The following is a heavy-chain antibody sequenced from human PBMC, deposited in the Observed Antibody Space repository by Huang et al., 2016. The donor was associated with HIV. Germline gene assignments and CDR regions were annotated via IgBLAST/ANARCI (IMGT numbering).Heavy chain of an antibody. J-gene: IGHJ4*02. CDR2: INHSGST. V-gene: IGHV4-34*01. D-gene: IGHD3-10*01. CDR3: ARAGRGVISMVRGVINYFDY. CDR1: GGSFNGYY. Sequence: QVHLQQWGAGLLKPSETLSLTCAVYGGSFNGYYWSWIRQPPGKGLEWIGEINHSGSTNSNPSLKSRVTVSLDTSKNQFSLKLRSVTAADTAVYYCARAGRGVISMVRGVINYFDYWGQGTLVTVSS.